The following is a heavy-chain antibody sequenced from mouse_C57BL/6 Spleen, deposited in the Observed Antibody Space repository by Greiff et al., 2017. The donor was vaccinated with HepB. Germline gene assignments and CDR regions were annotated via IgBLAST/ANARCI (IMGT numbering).Heavy chain of an antibody. D-gene: IGHD2-4*01. J-gene: IGHJ2*01. CDR1: GYSITSGYY. V-gene: IGHV3-6*01. Sequence: EVKLPESGPGLVKPSQSLSLTCSVTGYSITSGYYWNWIRQFPGNKLEWMGYISYDGSNNYNPSLKNRISITRDTAKNQFFRKLNSVTTEETATYYCARDDFFDYWGQGTTLTVSS. CDR2: ISYDGSN. CDR3: ARDDFFDY.